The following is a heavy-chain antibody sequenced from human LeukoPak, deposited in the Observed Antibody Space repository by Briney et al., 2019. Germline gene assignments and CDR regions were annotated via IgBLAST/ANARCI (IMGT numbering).Heavy chain of an antibody. D-gene: IGHD3-22*01. CDR1: GGSISSYY. CDR2: IYYSGST. V-gene: IGHV4-59*01. J-gene: IGHJ4*02. Sequence: PSETLSLTCTVSGGSISSYYWSWIRQPPGKGLEWIGYIYYSGSTNYNPSLKSRVTISVDTSKNQFSLKLSSVTAADTAVYYCARGPLYYYDSSGYYPFDYWGQGTLVTVSS. CDR3: ARGPLYYYDSSGYYPFDY.